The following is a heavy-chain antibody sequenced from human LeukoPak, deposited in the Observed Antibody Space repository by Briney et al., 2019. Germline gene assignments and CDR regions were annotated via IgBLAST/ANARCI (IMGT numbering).Heavy chain of an antibody. Sequence: SETLSLTCTVSGGSISGYYWSWIRQPPGKGLEWIGYIYYSGSTNYNPSLKSRVTISVDTSKNQFSLKLSSVTAADTAVYYCARHLSGSYADIAFDIWGQGTMVTVSS. J-gene: IGHJ3*02. D-gene: IGHD1-26*01. V-gene: IGHV4-59*08. CDR2: IYYSGST. CDR1: GGSISGYY. CDR3: ARHLSGSYADIAFDI.